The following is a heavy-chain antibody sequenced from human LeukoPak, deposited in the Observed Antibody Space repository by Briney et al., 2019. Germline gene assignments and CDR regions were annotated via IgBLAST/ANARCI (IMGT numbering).Heavy chain of an antibody. J-gene: IGHJ4*02. CDR1: GFTFDDYA. CDR3: AKDMSSGWYVGPRFDY. V-gene: IGHV3-9*03. D-gene: IGHD6-19*01. Sequence: GGSLRLSCAASGFTFDDYAMHWVRQAPGKGLEWVSGISWNSGSIGYADSVKGRFTISRDNAKNSLYLQMNSLRAEDMALYYCAKDMSSGWYVGPRFDYWGQGTLITVSS. CDR2: ISWNSGSI.